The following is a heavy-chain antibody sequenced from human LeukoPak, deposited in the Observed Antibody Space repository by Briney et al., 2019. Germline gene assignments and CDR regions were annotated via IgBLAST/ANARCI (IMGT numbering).Heavy chain of an antibody. V-gene: IGHV5-51*01. Sequence: GESLKISCKGSGYSFTSYWIGWVRQMPGKGLEWMGIIYPGDSDTRYSPSFQGQVTISADKSISTAYLQWSSLKASDTAMYYCVRGGVARQGGLNYYYYMDVWGKGTTVTVSS. D-gene: IGHD6-6*01. CDR3: VRGGVARQGGLNYYYYMDV. CDR2: IYPGDSDT. CDR1: GYSFTSYW. J-gene: IGHJ6*03.